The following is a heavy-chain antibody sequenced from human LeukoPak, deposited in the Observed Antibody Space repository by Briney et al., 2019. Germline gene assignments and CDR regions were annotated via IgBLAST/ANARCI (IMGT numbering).Heavy chain of an antibody. CDR3: ARVALFRRDFDY. V-gene: IGHV3-23*01. CDR2: ISGSGGST. Sequence: GSLRLSCAASGFTFSSYAMSWVRQAPGKGLEWVSAISGSGGSTYYADSVKGRFTISRDNSKNTLYLQMNSLRAEDTAVYYCARVALFRRDFDYWGQGTLVTVSS. J-gene: IGHJ4*02. CDR1: GFTFSSYA.